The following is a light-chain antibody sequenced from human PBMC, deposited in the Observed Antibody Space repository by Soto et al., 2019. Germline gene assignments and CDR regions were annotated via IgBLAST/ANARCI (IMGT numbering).Light chain of an antibody. Sequence: DIQMTQSPSTLSASVGDRVTVTCRASQSISYWLAWYQQKPGKAPKLLIYKASSLESGVPSRFSGSGSGTEFTLTITSLQPDDFATYYCQQYNSYPRTCGQGTKVDIK. CDR2: KAS. V-gene: IGKV1-5*03. CDR3: QQYNSYPRT. CDR1: QSISYW. J-gene: IGKJ1*01.